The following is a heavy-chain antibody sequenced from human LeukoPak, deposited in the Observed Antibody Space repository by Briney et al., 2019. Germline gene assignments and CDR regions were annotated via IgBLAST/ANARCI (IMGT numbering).Heavy chain of an antibody. CDR2: INHSGST. V-gene: IGHV4-34*01. Sequence: SETLSLTCAVYGGSFSGYYWSWIRQPPGKGLEWLGEINHSGSTDYNPSLKSRVTISVDTSKNQFSLKLSSVTAADTAVYYCARVPNDYWGQGTLVTVSS. J-gene: IGHJ4*02. CDR3: ARVPNDY. CDR1: GGSFSGYY.